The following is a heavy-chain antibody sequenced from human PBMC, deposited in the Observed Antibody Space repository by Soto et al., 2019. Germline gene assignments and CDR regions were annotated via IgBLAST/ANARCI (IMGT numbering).Heavy chain of an antibody. D-gene: IGHD6-13*01. CDR2: IIPIFGTA. Sequence: SVKVSCKASGGTFSSYAISWVRQAPGQGLEWMGGIIPIFGTANYAQKFQGRVTITADESTSTAYMELSSLRYEDTAVYYCARGRIYSSSWYSYYYGMDVWGQGTTVTVSS. V-gene: IGHV1-69*13. J-gene: IGHJ6*02. CDR3: ARGRIYSSSWYSYYYGMDV. CDR1: GGTFSSYA.